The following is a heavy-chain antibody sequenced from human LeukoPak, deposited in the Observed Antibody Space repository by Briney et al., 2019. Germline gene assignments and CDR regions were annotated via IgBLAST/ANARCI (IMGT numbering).Heavy chain of an antibody. V-gene: IGHV5-51*01. CDR3: ARSVWSGYLITDAFDI. D-gene: IGHD3-3*01. CDR2: IYPGDSDT. Sequence: GGSLKISCKGSGYSFTSYWIGWVRQMPGKGLEWMGIIYPGDSDTRYSPSFQGQVTISADKSISTAYLQWSSLKASDTAIYYCARSVWSGYLITDAFDIWGQGTMVTVSS. CDR1: GYSFTSYW. J-gene: IGHJ3*02.